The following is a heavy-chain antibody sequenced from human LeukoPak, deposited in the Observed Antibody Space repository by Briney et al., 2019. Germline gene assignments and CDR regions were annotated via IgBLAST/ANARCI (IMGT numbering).Heavy chain of an antibody. CDR2: ISWNSGSI. Sequence: GGSLRLSCAASGFTFDDYAMHWVRQAPGKGLEWISGISWNSGSIGYAESVKGRFTISRDNAKNSLYLQMNSLRAEDTALYYCAKGRTYIRYSGSYRRFDYWGQGTLVTVSS. CDR1: GFTFDDYA. V-gene: IGHV3-9*01. J-gene: IGHJ4*02. CDR3: AKGRTYIRYSGSYRRFDY. D-gene: IGHD1-26*01.